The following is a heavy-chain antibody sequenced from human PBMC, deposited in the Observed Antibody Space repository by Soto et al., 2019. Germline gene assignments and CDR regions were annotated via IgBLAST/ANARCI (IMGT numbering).Heavy chain of an antibody. J-gene: IGHJ4*02. V-gene: IGHV2-5*02. D-gene: IGHD3-3*01. Sequence: QITLKESGPTLVKPTQTLTLTCTFSGFSLSTSGVGVGWIRQPPGKAMEWLALIYWDDDKRYSPSLKSRLTITKDTSKNQVVLTMTNMDPVDTATYYCAHGVLEWLFPNFDYWGQGTLVTVSS. CDR1: GFSLSTSGVG. CDR3: AHGVLEWLFPNFDY. CDR2: IYWDDDK.